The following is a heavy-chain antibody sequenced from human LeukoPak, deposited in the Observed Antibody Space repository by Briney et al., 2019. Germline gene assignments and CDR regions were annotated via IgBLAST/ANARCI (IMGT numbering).Heavy chain of an antibody. Sequence: SSETLSLTCTVSGGSISSGGYYWSWIRQHPGKGLEWIGYIYYSGSTYYNPSLKSRVTISVDTSKNQFSLKLSSVTAADTAVYYCARVPSAGGRRYCSSTSCYPYYYGMDVWGKGTTVTVSS. CDR1: GGSISSGGYY. J-gene: IGHJ6*04. D-gene: IGHD2-2*01. CDR2: IYYSGST. V-gene: IGHV4-31*03. CDR3: ARVPSAGGRRYCSSTSCYPYYYGMDV.